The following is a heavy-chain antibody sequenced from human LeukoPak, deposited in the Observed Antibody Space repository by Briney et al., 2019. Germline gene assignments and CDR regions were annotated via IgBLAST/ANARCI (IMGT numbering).Heavy chain of an antibody. D-gene: IGHD1-26*01. J-gene: IGHJ4*02. Sequence: GESLKISCKGSGYSFTSYWIGWVRQMPGKGLEWMGIIYPGDSDTRYSPSFQGQVTISADKSISTAYLQWSSLKASDTAMYYCARHNVRRVVGPTGFDYWGQGTLVTVSS. CDR2: IYPGDSDT. CDR1: GYSFTSYW. V-gene: IGHV5-51*01. CDR3: ARHNVRRVVGPTGFDY.